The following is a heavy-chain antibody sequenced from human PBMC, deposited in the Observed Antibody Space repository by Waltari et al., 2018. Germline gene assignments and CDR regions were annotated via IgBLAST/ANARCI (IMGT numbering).Heavy chain of an antibody. CDR1: GFTFSSYS. J-gene: IGHJ5*02. D-gene: IGHD3-22*01. CDR2: ISSSSSYI. CDR3: ARDLAYYDSSGPAP. V-gene: IGHV3-21*01. Sequence: EVQLVESGGGLVKPGGSLRLSCAASGFTFSSYSMNWVRQAPGKGLEWVSSISSSSSYIYYADSVKGRFTISRDNAKNSLYLQMNSLRAEDTAVYYCARDLAYYDSSGPAPWGQGTLVTVSS.